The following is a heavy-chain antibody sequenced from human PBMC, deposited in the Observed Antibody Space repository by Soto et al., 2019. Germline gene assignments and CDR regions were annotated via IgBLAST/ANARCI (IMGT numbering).Heavy chain of an antibody. CDR2: ISWNSDTI. D-gene: IGHD6-13*01. Sequence: SLRLSCAPSGFIFDDYAMHWVRQAPGKGLEWVSFISWNSDTIEYADSVKGRFTISRDNAKNALYLQMNTLRPDDTAFYYCAREAAAGTYYDYWGQGTLVTVSS. V-gene: IGHV3-9*01. J-gene: IGHJ4*02. CDR1: GFIFDDYA. CDR3: AREAAAGTYYDY.